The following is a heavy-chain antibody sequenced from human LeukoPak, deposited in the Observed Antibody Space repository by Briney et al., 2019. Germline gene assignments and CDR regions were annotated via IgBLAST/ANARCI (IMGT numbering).Heavy chain of an antibody. CDR3: ARDRSLLWFGEGYYGMDV. CDR1: GGSISSTVSY. V-gene: IGHV4-39*07. J-gene: IGHJ6*02. D-gene: IGHD3-10*01. CDR2: IHYSGST. Sequence: SETLSLTCIVSGGSISSTVSYWGWVRQPPGKGLEWIGSIHYSGSTYYIPSLKSRITISLDMSKNQYSLKLTSVTAADTAVYYCARDRSLLWFGEGYYGMDVWGQGTTVTVSS.